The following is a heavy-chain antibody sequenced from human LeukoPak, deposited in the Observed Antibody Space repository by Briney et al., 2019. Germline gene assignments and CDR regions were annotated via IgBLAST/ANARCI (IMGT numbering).Heavy chain of an antibody. J-gene: IGHJ6*03. CDR1: GGSISSGGYY. CDR2: IYHSGST. CDR3: AREVKGGCSSTSCYYYYYMDV. Sequence: SETLSLTCTVSGGSISSGGYYWSWIRQPPGKGLEWIGYIYHSGSTYYNPSLKSRVTISVDRSKNQFSLKLSSVTAADTAVYYCAREVKGGCSSTSCYYYYYMDVWGKGTTVTVSS. D-gene: IGHD2-2*01. V-gene: IGHV4-30-2*01.